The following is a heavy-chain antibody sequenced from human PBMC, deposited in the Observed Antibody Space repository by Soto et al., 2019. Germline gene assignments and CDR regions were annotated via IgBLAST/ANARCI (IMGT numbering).Heavy chain of an antibody. CDR3: ARPRITMVRGVRTPYYYGMDV. V-gene: IGHV1-69*13. Sequence: SVKVSCKASGGTFSTYAFSWVRQAPGQGLEWMGGIIPIFGTVNYAQKFQGRVTITADESTSTAYMELSSLRSEDTAVYYCARPRITMVRGVRTPYYYGMDVWGQGTTVTVSS. D-gene: IGHD3-10*01. CDR1: GGTFSTYA. J-gene: IGHJ6*02. CDR2: IIPIFGTV.